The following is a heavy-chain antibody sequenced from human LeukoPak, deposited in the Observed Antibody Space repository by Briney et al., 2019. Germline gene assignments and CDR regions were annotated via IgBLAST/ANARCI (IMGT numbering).Heavy chain of an antibody. CDR1: GGSISSYY. J-gene: IGHJ4*02. D-gene: IGHD3-22*01. Sequence: PSETLSLTCTVSGGSISSYYWSWIRQSAGKGLEWIGRIHTSGSTNYNPSLKGRVTMSVDTSKNQFSLKLSSVTAADTAVYYCARDQYYYDSSGYYRIDYWGQGTLVTVSS. V-gene: IGHV4-4*07. CDR2: IHTSGST. CDR3: ARDQYYYDSSGYYRIDY.